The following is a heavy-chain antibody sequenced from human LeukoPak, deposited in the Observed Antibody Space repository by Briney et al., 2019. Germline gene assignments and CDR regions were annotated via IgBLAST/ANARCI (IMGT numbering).Heavy chain of an antibody. CDR2: ISSSSTI. V-gene: IGHV3-48*02. Sequence: GGSLRLSCAASGFTFSSYSMNWVRQAPGKGREWVSYISSSSTIYYADSVKGRFTISRDNAKNSLYLQMNSLRDEDTAVYYCARDFPAAPPGAFDIWGQGTMVTVSS. J-gene: IGHJ3*02. CDR3: ARDFPAAPPGAFDI. D-gene: IGHD2-2*01. CDR1: GFTFSSYS.